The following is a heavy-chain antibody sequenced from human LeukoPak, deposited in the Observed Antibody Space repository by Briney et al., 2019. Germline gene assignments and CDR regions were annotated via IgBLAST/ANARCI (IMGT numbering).Heavy chain of an antibody. V-gene: IGHV4-59*01. D-gene: IGHD3-16*02. CDR3: ARGVVWGSYRHFDY. CDR2: IYYSGST. J-gene: IGHJ4*02. Sequence: PSETLSLTCTVSGCSISSYYWSWIRQPPGKGLEWMGGIYYSGSTNYNPSLKSRVTISVDKSKNQFSLKLSCVSAEDTAVYYCARGVVWGSYRHFDYWGQGTLVTVSS. CDR1: GCSISSYY.